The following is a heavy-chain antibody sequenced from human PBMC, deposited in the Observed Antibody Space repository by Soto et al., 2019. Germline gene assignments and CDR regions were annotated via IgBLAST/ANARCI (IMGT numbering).Heavy chain of an antibody. D-gene: IGHD6-19*01. Sequence: EVRLVESGGGLVKPGGSLRLSCAASGFTFSAFSMNWVRQAPGKGLEWLSSINEDSTYIYYGDSLRGRSTISRDNAKDSLCLQRARLRAEDKAVYYGVRDCGRFFRSGYMDVWGDGATVIVS. CDR3: VRDCGRFFRSGYMDV. J-gene: IGHJ6*03. CDR1: GFTFSAFS. V-gene: IGHV3-21*02. CDR2: INEDSTYI.